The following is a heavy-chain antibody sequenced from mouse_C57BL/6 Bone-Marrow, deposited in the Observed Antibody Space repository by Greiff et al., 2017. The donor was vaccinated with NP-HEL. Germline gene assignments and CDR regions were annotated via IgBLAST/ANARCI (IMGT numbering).Heavy chain of an antibody. Sequence: VQLQQPGAELVMPGASVKLSCKASGYTFTSYWMHWVKQRPGQGLEWIGEIDPSDSYTNYNQKFKGKSTLTVDKSSSTAYMQLSSLTSEDSAVYYCARGYGSRDWGQGTLVTVSA. V-gene: IGHV1-69*01. CDR2: IDPSDSYT. D-gene: IGHD1-1*01. CDR1: GYTFTSYW. CDR3: ARGYGSRD. J-gene: IGHJ3*01.